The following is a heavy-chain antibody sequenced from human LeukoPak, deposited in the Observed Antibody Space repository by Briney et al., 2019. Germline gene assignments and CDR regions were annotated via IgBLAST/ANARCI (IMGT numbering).Heavy chain of an antibody. J-gene: IGHJ4*02. CDR2: IYSAGST. D-gene: IGHD2-8*01. Sequence: PGGSLRLSCAASGFTVSSTYMSWVRQAPGKGLDWVSIIYSAGSTYYADSVKGRFTISRDNSKNTLYLQMNSLRAEDTAVYYCAKGHCTNGICWLDWGQGTLVTVSS. CDR1: GFTVSSTY. V-gene: IGHV3-53*01. CDR3: AKGHCTNGICWLD.